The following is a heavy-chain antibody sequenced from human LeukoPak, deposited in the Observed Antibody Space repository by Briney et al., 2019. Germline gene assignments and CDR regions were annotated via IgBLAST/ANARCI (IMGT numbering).Heavy chain of an antibody. J-gene: IGHJ4*02. V-gene: IGHV3-21*01. CDR2: ISSSSSYI. CDR3: ASGYDPAEFDY. CDR1: GFTFSSYS. Sequence: GGSLRLSCAASGFTFSSYSMNWVRQAPGKGLEWVSSISSSSSYIYYADSVKGRFTISRDNAKNSLYLRMNSLRAEDTAVYYCASGYDPAEFDYWGQGTLVTVSS. D-gene: IGHD5-12*01.